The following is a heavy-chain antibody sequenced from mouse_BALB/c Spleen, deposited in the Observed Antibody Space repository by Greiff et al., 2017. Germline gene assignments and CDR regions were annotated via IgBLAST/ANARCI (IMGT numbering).Heavy chain of an antibody. CDR1: GFAFSSYD. Sequence: EVHLVESGGGLVKPGGSLKLSCAASGFAFSSYDMSWVRQTPEKRLEWVAYISSGGGSTYYPDTVKGRFTISRDNAKNTLYLQMSSLKSEDTAMYYCARQVYDGYYGFAYWGQGTLVTVSA. V-gene: IGHV5-12-1*01. J-gene: IGHJ3*01. CDR3: ARQVYDGYYGFAY. CDR2: ISSGGGST. D-gene: IGHD2-3*01.